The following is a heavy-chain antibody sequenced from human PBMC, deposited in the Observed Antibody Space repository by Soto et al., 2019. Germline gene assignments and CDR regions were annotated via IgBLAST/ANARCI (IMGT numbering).Heavy chain of an antibody. CDR1: GYTFTGYY. J-gene: IGHJ6*02. V-gene: IGHV1-2*04. CDR2: INPNSGGT. CDR3: ARGLGSGYDFGYYYGMDV. D-gene: IGHD5-12*01. Sequence: GASVKVSCKASGYTFTGYYMHWVRQAPGQGLEWMGWINPNSGGTNYAQKFQGWVTMTRDTSISTAYMELSRLRSDDTAVYYCARGLGSGYDFGYYYGMDVWGQGTTVTVSS.